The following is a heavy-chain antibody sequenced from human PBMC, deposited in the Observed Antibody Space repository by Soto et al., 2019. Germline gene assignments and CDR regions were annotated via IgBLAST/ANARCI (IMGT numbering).Heavy chain of an antibody. V-gene: IGHV5-51*01. CDR3: AREIVATVDTAMATYFDY. J-gene: IGHJ4*02. CDR2: IYPGDSDT. Sequence: PGESLKISCKGSGYSFTSYWIGWVRQMPGKGLEWMGIIYPGDSDTRYSPSFQGQVTISADKSISTAYLQWSSLKASDTAMYYCAREIVATVDTAMATYFDYWGQGTLVTVSS. D-gene: IGHD5-18*01. CDR1: GYSFTSYW.